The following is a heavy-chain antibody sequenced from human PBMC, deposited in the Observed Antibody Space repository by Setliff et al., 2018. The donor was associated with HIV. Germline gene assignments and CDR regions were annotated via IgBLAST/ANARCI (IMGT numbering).Heavy chain of an antibody. V-gene: IGHV3-15*01. J-gene: IGHJ4*02. Sequence: PGGSLRLSCAASGFTFSSYAMHWVRQAPGKGLEWVGRIKSKTDGGTTDYAAPVKGRFTISRDDSKNTLYLQMNSLKTEDTAVYYCTTDPTMIVVGILDYWGQGTLVTVSS. D-gene: IGHD3-22*01. CDR1: GFTFSSYA. CDR3: TTDPTMIVVGILDY. CDR2: IKSKTDGGTT.